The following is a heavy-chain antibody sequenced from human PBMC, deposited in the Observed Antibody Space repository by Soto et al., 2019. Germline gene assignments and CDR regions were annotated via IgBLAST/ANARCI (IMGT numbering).Heavy chain of an antibody. CDR1: GFTFSSYS. CDR2: ISSSSSYI. CDR3: ARDREGVGAGLF. J-gene: IGHJ3*01. Sequence: EVQLVESGGGLVEPGGSLRLSCAASGFTFSSYSMNWVRQAPGKGLEWVSSISSSSSYIYYADSVTGRFTISRDNAKNSLYLQMNSLRAEDTAVYYCARDREGVGAGLFWGQGTMVTVSS. D-gene: IGHD1-26*01. V-gene: IGHV3-21*01.